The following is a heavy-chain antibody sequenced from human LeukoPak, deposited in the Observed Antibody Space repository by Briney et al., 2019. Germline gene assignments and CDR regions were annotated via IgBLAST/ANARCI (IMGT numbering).Heavy chain of an antibody. J-gene: IGHJ4*02. Sequence: SETLSLTCTVSGGSISSYYWSWVRQPPGKGLEWIGYIYYSGSTNYNPSLKSRVTISVDTSKNQFSLKLSSVTAADTAVYYCARDRVVGATRGVADYFDYWGQGTLVTVSS. D-gene: IGHD1-26*01. V-gene: IGHV4-59*01. CDR2: IYYSGST. CDR1: GGSISSYY. CDR3: ARDRVVGATRGVADYFDY.